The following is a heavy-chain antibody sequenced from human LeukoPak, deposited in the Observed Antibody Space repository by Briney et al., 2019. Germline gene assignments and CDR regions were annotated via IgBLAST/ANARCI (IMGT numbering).Heavy chain of an antibody. J-gene: IGHJ4*02. CDR3: ANIFGGNSHRSDY. CDR1: GFTFSSAW. D-gene: IGHD4-23*01. CDR2: IKTKTDGGTT. V-gene: IGHV3-15*01. Sequence: PGGSLRLSCAASGFTFSSAWMSWVRQAPGQGLEWLGRIKTKTDGGTTDYAAPVKGRFTISRDDSKDTLYLQMNSLKSDDTAVYYCANIFGGNSHRSDYWGQGTLVTVSS.